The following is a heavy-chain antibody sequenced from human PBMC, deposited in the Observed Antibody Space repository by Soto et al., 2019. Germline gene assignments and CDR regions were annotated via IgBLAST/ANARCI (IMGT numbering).Heavy chain of an antibody. J-gene: IGHJ6*02. CDR2: ISGSGGYT. CDR1: GFTFSAYA. Sequence: PGGSLRLSCAASGFTFSAYALSWVRQAPGKGLEWVSAISGSGGYTYYADSVKGRFTISRDKSKKTLYMQMNSLRAEDTAVYICARGPRSPSYYYGMDVWGQGTTVTVSS. V-gene: IGHV3-23*01. CDR3: ARGPRSPSYYYGMDV.